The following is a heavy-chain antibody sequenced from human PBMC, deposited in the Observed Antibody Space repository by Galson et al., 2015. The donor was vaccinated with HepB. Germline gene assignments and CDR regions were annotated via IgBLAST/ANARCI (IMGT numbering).Heavy chain of an antibody. CDR2: IYSGGST. CDR3: ARAPEDEGSFGYYFDY. Sequence: SLRLSCAASGFTVSSNYMSWVRQAPGKGLEWVSVIYSGGSTYYADSVKGRFTISRDNSKNTLYLQMNSLRAEDTAVYYCARAPEDEGSFGYYFDYWGQGTLVTVSS. V-gene: IGHV3-66*01. CDR1: GFTVSSNY. J-gene: IGHJ4*02. D-gene: IGHD3-10*01.